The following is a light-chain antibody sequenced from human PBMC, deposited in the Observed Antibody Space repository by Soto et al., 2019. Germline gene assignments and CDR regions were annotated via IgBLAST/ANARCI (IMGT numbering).Light chain of an antibody. CDR1: QGISNY. CDR3: QKYNSAPRV. J-gene: IGKJ1*01. V-gene: IGKV1-27*01. CDR2: AAS. Sequence: DIQMTQSPSSLSASVGDRVTITCRASQGISNYLAWYQQKPGKGPKLLIYAASTLQSGVPSRFSGSGSGTEFTLTISGRQPEDVATDDCQKYNSAPRVFGQGTKVEIK.